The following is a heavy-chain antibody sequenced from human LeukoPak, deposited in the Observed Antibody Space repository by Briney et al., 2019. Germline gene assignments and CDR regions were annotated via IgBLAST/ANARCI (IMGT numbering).Heavy chain of an antibody. CDR3: AKVPYCTGGSCLYYFDY. CDR2: IHPNSGGT. D-gene: IGHD2-15*01. V-gene: IGHV1-2*06. Sequence: GASVKVSCKASGYTFTGYYMHWVRQAPGQGLEWMGRIHPNSGGTNYAQKFQGRVTMTRDTSISTAYMELSSLGSDDTALYYCAKVPYCTGGSCLYYFDYWGQGTLVTVSS. CDR1: GYTFTGYY. J-gene: IGHJ4*02.